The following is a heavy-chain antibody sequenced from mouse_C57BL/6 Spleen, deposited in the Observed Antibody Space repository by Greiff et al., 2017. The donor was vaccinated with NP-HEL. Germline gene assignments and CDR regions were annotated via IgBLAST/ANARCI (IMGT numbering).Heavy chain of an antibody. CDR2: IDPSDSYT. V-gene: IGHV1-59*01. J-gene: IGHJ4*01. D-gene: IGHD3-1*01. Sequence: QVQLQQPGAELVRPGTSVKLSCKASGYTFTSYWMHWVKQRPGQGLEWIGVIDPSDSYTNYNQKFKGKATLTVDTSSSTAYMQLSSLTSEDSAVYYCARHYSGAMDYWGQGTSVTVSS. CDR3: ARHYSGAMDY. CDR1: GYTFTSYW.